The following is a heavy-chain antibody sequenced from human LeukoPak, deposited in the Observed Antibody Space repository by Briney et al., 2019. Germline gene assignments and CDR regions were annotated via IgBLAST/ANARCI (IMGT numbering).Heavy chain of an antibody. CDR3: ARIMSSSWSGTGGFDP. J-gene: IGHJ5*02. CDR1: GGSISSGGYY. D-gene: IGHD6-13*01. V-gene: IGHV4-30-2*02. CDR2: IYHSGST. Sequence: SETLSLTCTVSGGSISSGGYYWSWIRQPPGKGLEWIGYIYHSGSTYYNPSLKSRVTISVDRSKNQFSLKLSSVTAADTAVYYCARIMSSSWSGTGGFDPWGQGTLVTVSS.